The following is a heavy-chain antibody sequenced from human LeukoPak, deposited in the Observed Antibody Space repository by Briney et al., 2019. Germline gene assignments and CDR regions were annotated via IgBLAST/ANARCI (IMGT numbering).Heavy chain of an antibody. V-gene: IGHV4-34*01. J-gene: IGHJ4*02. CDR1: GGSFSGYY. D-gene: IGHD3-3*01. CDR3: ARVRGLDFWSGYYAH. CDR2: INHSGST. Sequence: SETLSLTCAVYGGSFSGYYWSWIRQPPGKGLDWIGEINHSGSTNYNPSLKSRVTISVDTSKNQFSLKLSSVTAADTAVYYCARVRGLDFWSGYYAHWGQGTLVTVSS.